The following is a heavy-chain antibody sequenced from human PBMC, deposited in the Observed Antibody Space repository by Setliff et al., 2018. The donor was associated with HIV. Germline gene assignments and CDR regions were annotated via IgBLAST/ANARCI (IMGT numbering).Heavy chain of an antibody. CDR1: GDSISNYF. Sequence: SETLSLTCSVSGDSISNYFWTWIRQPAGKGLEWIGRIYASGNTNYNPSLKSRVTISVDTSKNLFSLKLSFVTAADTAVYYCAREWGSGWYFFRIDYWGQGTLVTVSS. CDR2: IYASGNT. D-gene: IGHD6-19*01. J-gene: IGHJ4*02. CDR3: AREWGSGWYFFRIDY. V-gene: IGHV4-4*07.